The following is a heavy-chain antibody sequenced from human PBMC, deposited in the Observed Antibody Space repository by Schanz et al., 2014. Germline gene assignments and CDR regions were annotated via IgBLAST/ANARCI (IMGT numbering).Heavy chain of an antibody. Sequence: ESGGGVVQLGRSLRLSCAASGFTFSSYAMHWVREAPGKGLEWVAMTSYDGGIENYADSVKGRFTVSRDNSKNTLFLQMNSLRAEDTAVYFCARRGSWMGFDCWGQGTLVTVSS. J-gene: IGHJ4*02. V-gene: IGHV3-30*04. CDR3: ARRGSWMGFDC. CDR1: GFTFSSYA. CDR2: TSYDGGIE. D-gene: IGHD2-15*01.